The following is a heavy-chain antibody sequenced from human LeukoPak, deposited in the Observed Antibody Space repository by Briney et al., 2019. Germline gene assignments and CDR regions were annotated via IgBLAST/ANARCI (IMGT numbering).Heavy chain of an antibody. J-gene: IGHJ5*02. V-gene: IGHV3-23*01. CDR1: GFTFSSNA. CDR3: AKEGGTTSPNWFDT. D-gene: IGHD1-26*01. CDR2: ISGSGSTT. Sequence: GESLRLSCAASGFTFSSNAMSWVRQAPGKGLEWVAAISGSGSTTDYAESVKGRFTISRDNSKNTLYLQMNNLTAEDTALYYCAKEGGTTSPNWFDTWGRGNLVTASS.